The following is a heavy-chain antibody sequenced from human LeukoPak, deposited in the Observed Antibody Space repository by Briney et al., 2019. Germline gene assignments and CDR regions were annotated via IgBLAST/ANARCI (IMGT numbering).Heavy chain of an antibody. CDR3: ARGSGWNAFDP. Sequence: SETLSLTCTVSGGSITGDLYYWTWIRQPAGKGLEWIGLIYTNGWTDYNPSLRGRVTMPVDTSKNQFSLKLTSLIAADTAFYYCARGSGWNAFDPWGQGTLITVSP. D-gene: IGHD6-19*01. J-gene: IGHJ5*02. CDR2: IYTNGWT. V-gene: IGHV4-61*02. CDR1: GGSITGDLYY.